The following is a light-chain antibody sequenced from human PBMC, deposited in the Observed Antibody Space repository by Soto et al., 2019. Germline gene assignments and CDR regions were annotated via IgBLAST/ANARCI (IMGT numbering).Light chain of an antibody. V-gene: IGKV3-11*01. Sequence: EIVLTQSPATLSLSPGERATLSCRASQSVSSYLAWYQQKPGQAPRLLIYDASNRATGIPARFIGSGSGTDFTLTISSLEPEDFAVYYCQQRSSWPGTFGPGTKVDIK. CDR2: DAS. CDR3: QQRSSWPGT. CDR1: QSVSSY. J-gene: IGKJ3*01.